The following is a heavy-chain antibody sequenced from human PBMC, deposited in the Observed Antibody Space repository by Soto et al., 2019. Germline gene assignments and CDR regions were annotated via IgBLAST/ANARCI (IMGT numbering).Heavy chain of an antibody. CDR1: GFTFSSYA. D-gene: IGHD5-18*01. J-gene: IGHJ4*02. Sequence: GRSLRLSCAASGFTFSSYAMHWVRQAPGKGLEWVAVISYDGSNKYYADSVKGRFTISRDNSKNTLYLQMNSLRAEDTAVYYCARDKGAAMVMYYFDYWGQGTLVTVSS. V-gene: IGHV3-30-3*01. CDR2: ISYDGSNK. CDR3: ARDKGAAMVMYYFDY.